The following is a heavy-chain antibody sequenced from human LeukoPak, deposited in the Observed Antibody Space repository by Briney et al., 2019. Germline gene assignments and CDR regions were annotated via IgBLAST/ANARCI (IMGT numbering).Heavy chain of an antibody. J-gene: IGHJ3*02. Sequence: SQTLSLTCTVSGGSISSGSYYWSWIRQPAGKGLEWIGRIYTSGSTNYNPSLKSRVTISVDTSKNQFPLKLSSVTAADTAVYYCARVGRYCSSTSCYAPGPRGNAFDIWGQGTMVTVSS. V-gene: IGHV4-61*02. CDR2: IYTSGST. D-gene: IGHD2-2*01. CDR3: ARVGRYCSSTSCYAPGPRGNAFDI. CDR1: GGSISSGSYY.